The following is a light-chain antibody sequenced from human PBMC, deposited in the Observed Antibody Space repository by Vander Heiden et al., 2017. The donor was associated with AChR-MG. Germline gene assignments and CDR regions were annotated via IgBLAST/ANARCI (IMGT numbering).Light chain of an antibody. Sequence: DIQLTQSPSTLSASVGDRVTITCRASQSIRSWLAWYQQRPGKAPKVLIYDAASLKSGVPSRFSGTGSGTEFTLTISSLQPDDFATYYCQQYNSYSPLTFGGGTKVEIK. CDR2: DAA. V-gene: IGKV1-5*01. CDR1: QSIRSW. CDR3: QQYNSYSPLT. J-gene: IGKJ4*01.